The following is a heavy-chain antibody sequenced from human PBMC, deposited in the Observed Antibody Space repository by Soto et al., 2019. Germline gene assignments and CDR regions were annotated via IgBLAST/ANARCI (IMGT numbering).Heavy chain of an antibody. CDR3: AKDQEAQYYYDSSGYQDY. CDR2: ISGSGGST. CDR1: GFTFSSYA. Sequence: EVQLLESGGGLVQPGGSLRLSCAASGFTFSSYAMSWVRQAPGKGLEWVSAISGSGGSTYYADSVKGRFTISRDNSKNTLYLHMNSLRAEDTAVYYCAKDQEAQYYYDSSGYQDYWGQGTLVTVS. D-gene: IGHD3-22*01. V-gene: IGHV3-23*01. J-gene: IGHJ4*02.